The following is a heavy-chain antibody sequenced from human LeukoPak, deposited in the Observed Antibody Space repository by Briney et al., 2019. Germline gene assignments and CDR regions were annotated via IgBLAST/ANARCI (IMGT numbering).Heavy chain of an antibody. J-gene: IGHJ4*02. CDR2: IFYSGST. CDR1: GGSISTFY. CDR3: ARSPPPRGLQLVFYDY. V-gene: IGHV4-59*01. D-gene: IGHD1-1*01. Sequence: PSETLSLTCTVSGGSISTFYWTWIRQPPGKGLEWIGHIFYSGSTNYSPSLKSRVTISVDLSKNQFSLKLKSVTAADTAVYYCARSPPPRGLQLVFYDYWGQGALVTVSS.